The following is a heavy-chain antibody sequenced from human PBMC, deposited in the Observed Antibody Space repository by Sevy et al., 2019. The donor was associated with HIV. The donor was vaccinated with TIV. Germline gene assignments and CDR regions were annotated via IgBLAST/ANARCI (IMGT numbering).Heavy chain of an antibody. Sequence: SETLSLTCTVSGGSISSYYWSWIRQPPGKGLEWIGYIYYGGSTNYNPSLKSRVTISVDTSKNQFSLKLSSVTAADTAVYYCATYYYGSGSYSYFDYWGQGTLVTVSS. V-gene: IGHV4-59*01. CDR1: GGSISSYY. CDR2: IYYGGST. D-gene: IGHD3-10*01. CDR3: ATYYYGSGSYSYFDY. J-gene: IGHJ4*02.